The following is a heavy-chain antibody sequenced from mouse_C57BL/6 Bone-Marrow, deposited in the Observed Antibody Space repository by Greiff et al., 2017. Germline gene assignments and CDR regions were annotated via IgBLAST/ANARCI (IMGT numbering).Heavy chain of an antibody. D-gene: IGHD1-1*01. V-gene: IGHV1-81*01. CDR3: ARRSYCSSFDY. J-gene: IGHJ2*01. Sequence: VQLQQSGAELARPGASVKLSCKASGYTFTSYGISWVKQRTGQGLEWIGEIYPRSGNTYYNEKFKGKATLTADKSASTAYMELRSLTSEDSAVYFWARRSYCSSFDYWGQGTTLTVSS. CDR2: IYPRSGNT. CDR1: GYTFTSYG.